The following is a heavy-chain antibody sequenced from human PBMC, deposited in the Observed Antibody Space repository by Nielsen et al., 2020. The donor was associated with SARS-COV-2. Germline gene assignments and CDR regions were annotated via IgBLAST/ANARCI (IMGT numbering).Heavy chain of an antibody. J-gene: IGHJ4*02. CDR3: ARRLPNEGTG. CDR1: GYSFTSYW. D-gene: IGHD3/OR15-3a*01. V-gene: IGHV5-51*01. Sequence: KVSCKDSGYSFTSYWIGWVRQMPGKGLEWMGIIYPGDSDTRYSPSFQGQVTISADKSISTAYLQWSSLKASDTAMYYCARRLPNEGTGWGQGTLVTVSS. CDR2: IYPGDSDT.